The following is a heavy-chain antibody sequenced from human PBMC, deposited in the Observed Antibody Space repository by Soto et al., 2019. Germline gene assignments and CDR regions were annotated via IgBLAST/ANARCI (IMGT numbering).Heavy chain of an antibody. V-gene: IGHV3-74*01. D-gene: IGHD3-16*01. J-gene: IGHJ6*04. CDR2: ITSDGSST. CDR1: RFTFSSYW. Sequence: EERMVEYGGGSVQPGGSLRLSCAASRFTFSSYWMYWVRQAPGKGLVWVSRITSDGSSTRYADSVKGRFSKSRDNSKSTLYLQMNTLRGEDTAVYYCARRMEGYYYGLDAWGKGTTVTVSS. CDR3: ARRMEGYYYGLDA.